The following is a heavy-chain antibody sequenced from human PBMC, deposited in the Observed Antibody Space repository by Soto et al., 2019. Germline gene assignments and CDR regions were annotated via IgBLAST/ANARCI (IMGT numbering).Heavy chain of an antibody. CDR3: ARDQLEGTWFDP. J-gene: IGHJ5*02. Sequence: PSETLSLTCTVSGGSISSGVYSWNWIRQAPGKGLEWIGYIYHSGYTLYNPSLKGRVTISVDKSKNHFSLNLTSVTAADTAVYYCARDQLEGTWFDPWGQGTLVNVSS. D-gene: IGHD1-1*01. V-gene: IGHV4-30-2*01. CDR2: IYHSGYT. CDR1: GGSISSGVYS.